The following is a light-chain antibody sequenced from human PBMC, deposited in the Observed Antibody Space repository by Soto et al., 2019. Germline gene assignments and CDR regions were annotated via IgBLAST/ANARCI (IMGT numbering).Light chain of an antibody. CDR1: QSIRHY. V-gene: IGKV1-5*01. CDR2: GAS. Sequence: DLQLTQSAPTLSASVGDRVTITCRASQSIRHYLAWYQQMPGKAPKLLIYGASTLQSGVPSRFSGSGSGTEFTLTISSLQPDDFGTYFCQHHNSYSQTFGQGTKVDIK. CDR3: QHHNSYSQT. J-gene: IGKJ1*01.